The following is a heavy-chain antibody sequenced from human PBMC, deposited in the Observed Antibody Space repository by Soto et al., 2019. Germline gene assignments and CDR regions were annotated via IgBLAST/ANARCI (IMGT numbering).Heavy chain of an antibody. V-gene: IGHV3-7*05. D-gene: IGHD6-13*01. CDR2: IKQDGSER. CDR3: ATETSTWGC. J-gene: IGHJ4*02. CDR1: GFALSNYW. Sequence: EVQLVASGGGLVQPGGSLILSCVASGFALSNYWINWVRQAPGKGLEWVANIKQDGSERNYVDSVKGRFTISRDNARNSLYLQMNSLRAEDTAAYYCATETSTWGCWGQGTLVTVSS.